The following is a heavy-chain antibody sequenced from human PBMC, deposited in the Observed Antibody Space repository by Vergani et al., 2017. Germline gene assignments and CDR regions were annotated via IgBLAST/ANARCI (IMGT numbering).Heavy chain of an antibody. J-gene: IGHJ5*02. CDR2: INTNTGNP. CDR1: GYTFTGYY. D-gene: IGHD6-19*01. CDR3: ARDRAIAVAGTGSNWFDP. V-gene: IGHV7-4-1*02. Sequence: QVQLVQSGAEVKKPGASVKVSCKASGYTFTGYYMHWVRQAPGQGLEWMGWINTNTGNPTYAQGFTGRLVFALDTSVSTAYMQISSLKAEDTAVYYCARDRAIAVAGTGSNWFDPWGQGTLVTVSS.